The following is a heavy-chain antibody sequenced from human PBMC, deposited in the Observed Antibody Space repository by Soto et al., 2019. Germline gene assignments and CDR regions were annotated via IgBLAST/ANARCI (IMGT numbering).Heavy chain of an antibody. CDR3: ARGRYGEY. D-gene: IGHD3-10*01. J-gene: IGHJ4*02. Sequence: QVHLVQSGAEVKKPGASVTVSCQGSGYAFTTYGITWVRQAPGQGLEWMGWISAHNGNTNYAQKLQGRGTVTRDTSTSTAYMELRSLRYDDTAVYYCARGRYGEYWGQGALVTVSS. CDR1: GYAFTTYG. V-gene: IGHV1-18*01. CDR2: ISAHNGNT.